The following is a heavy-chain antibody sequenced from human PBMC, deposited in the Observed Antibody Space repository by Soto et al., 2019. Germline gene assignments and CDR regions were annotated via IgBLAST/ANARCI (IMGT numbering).Heavy chain of an antibody. J-gene: IGHJ3*02. CDR2: IYSGDSDT. Sequence: GESLKISGKGSGYSFTSYWIGWVRQMPLKGLELMGIIYSGDSDTRYSPSFQGQVTISADKSISTAYLQWSSMKASDTAMYYCARPNSSGYSGLDAFEMWGTVTMITV. CDR1: GYSFTSYW. D-gene: IGHD3-22*01. CDR3: ARPNSSGYSGLDAFEM. V-gene: IGHV5-51*01.